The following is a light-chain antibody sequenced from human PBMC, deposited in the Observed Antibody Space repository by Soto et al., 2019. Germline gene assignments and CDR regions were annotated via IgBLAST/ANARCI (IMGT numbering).Light chain of an antibody. J-gene: IGLJ2*01. V-gene: IGLV1-44*01. CDR3: AAWDDSLNGVV. CDR2: GND. Sequence: QSVLTQPPSASGTPGQRVTISCSGSRSNIGGNIVNWYQQLPGTAPKLLIFGNDQRPSWVPDRFSGSKSGTSASLAISGLQSEDEANYYCAAWDDSLNGVVFGGGTKLTVL. CDR1: RSNIGGNI.